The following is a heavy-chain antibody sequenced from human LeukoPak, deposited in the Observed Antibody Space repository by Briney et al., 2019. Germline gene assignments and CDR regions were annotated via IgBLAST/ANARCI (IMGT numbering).Heavy chain of an antibody. V-gene: IGHV3-20*04. CDR2: IYWHGGST. CDR1: GFTFNDYG. CDR3: ARDTVGYFDY. J-gene: IGHJ4*02. D-gene: IGHD1-26*01. Sequence: GGSLRLSCAASGFTFNDYGMSWVRQAPGKGREWVSGIYWHGGSTGYADSVKGRFTISRDNAKTSLYLQMNSLRAEDTAVYYCARDTVGYFDYWGQGTLVTVSS.